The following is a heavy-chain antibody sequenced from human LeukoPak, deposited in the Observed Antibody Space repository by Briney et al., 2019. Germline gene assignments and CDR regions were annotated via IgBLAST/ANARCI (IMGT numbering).Heavy chain of an antibody. CDR3: AKQSAGSAAWYSLHYDF. Sequence: GGSLRLSCAASGFTFSGYSMNWVRQAPGGGLEWVSSVDGGGGGTYYADSVKGRFTISRDNSKDTLYLQMNGLRAEDTAVYFCAKQSAGSAAWYSLHYDFWGQGTLVTVSS. CDR1: GFTFSGYS. CDR2: VDGGGGGT. D-gene: IGHD6-13*01. J-gene: IGHJ4*02. V-gene: IGHV3-23*01.